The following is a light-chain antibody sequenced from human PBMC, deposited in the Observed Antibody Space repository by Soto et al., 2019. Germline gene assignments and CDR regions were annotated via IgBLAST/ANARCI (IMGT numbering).Light chain of an antibody. J-gene: IGLJ2*01. V-gene: IGLV2-14*03. CDR2: DVT. CDR3: SSYTGSSTPVI. Sequence: QSALTQPASVAGSPGQSITISCTGTGSDIGGYNYVSWYQQHPGTAPKLVIYDVTNRPSGVSNRFSGSKSGDTASLTISGLQAEDEADYYCSSYTGSSTPVIFGGGTKLTVL. CDR1: GSDIGGYNY.